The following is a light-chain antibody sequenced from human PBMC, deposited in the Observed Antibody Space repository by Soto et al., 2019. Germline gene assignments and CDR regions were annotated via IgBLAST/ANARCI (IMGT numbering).Light chain of an antibody. V-gene: IGLV2-14*01. CDR3: SSYTSSSPHV. J-gene: IGLJ1*01. CDR2: DVS. CDR1: SSDVGGYNY. Sequence: QSVLTQPASVSGSPGQSITISCTGTSSDVGGYNYVSWYQQHPGKAPKLMIYDVSNRPSGVSNRFSGSKSGNTASLTISGLQAEDGADYYCSSYTSSSPHVFGTGTKSPS.